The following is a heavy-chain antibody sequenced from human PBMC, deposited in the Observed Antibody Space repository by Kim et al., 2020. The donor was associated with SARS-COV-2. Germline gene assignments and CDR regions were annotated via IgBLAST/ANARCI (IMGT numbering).Heavy chain of an antibody. J-gene: IGHJ4*02. CDR2: INHSGST. V-gene: IGHV4-34*01. D-gene: IGHD1-26*01. CDR3: ARGVEVGATSFDY. CDR1: GGSFSGYY. Sequence: SETLSLTCAVYGGSFSGYYWSWIRQPPGKGLEWIGEINHSGSTNYNPSLKSRVTISVDTSKNQFSLKLSSVTAADTAVYYCARGVEVGATSFDYWGQGTLVTVSS.